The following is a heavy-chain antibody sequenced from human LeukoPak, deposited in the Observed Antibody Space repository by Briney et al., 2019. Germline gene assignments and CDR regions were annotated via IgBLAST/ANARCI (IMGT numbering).Heavy chain of an antibody. CDR2: INHDGSST. Sequence: GGSLRLSCATSGFTFTTFWMHWVRQAPGKGLVWVSRINHDGSSTNYVDSVKGRFTISRDNAKNSLYLQMNSLRAEDTAVYYCARLRYHDFWSGYWKYYYYMDVWGKGTTVTVSS. D-gene: IGHD3-3*01. CDR3: ARLRYHDFWSGYWKYYYYMDV. V-gene: IGHV3-74*01. J-gene: IGHJ6*03. CDR1: GFTFTTFW.